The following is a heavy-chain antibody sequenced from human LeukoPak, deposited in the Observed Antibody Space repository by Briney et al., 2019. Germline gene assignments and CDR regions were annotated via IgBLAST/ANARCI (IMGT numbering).Heavy chain of an antibody. CDR3: ARVNWSGYLMARFYYYGMDV. J-gene: IGHJ6*02. CDR2: INHSGST. V-gene: IGHV4-34*01. D-gene: IGHD3-3*01. CDR1: GGSFSGYY. Sequence: SETLSLTCAVYGGSFSGYYWSWIRQPPGKGLEWIGEINHSGSTNYNPSLKSRVTISVDTSKNQFSLKLSSVTAADTAVYYCARVNWSGYLMARFYYYGMDVWGQGTTVTVSS.